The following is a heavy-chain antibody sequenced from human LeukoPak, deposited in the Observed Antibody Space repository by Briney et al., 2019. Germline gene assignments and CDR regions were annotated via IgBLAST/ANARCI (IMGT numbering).Heavy chain of an antibody. V-gene: IGHV1-69*04. CDR3: ARALITIFGVVQKYYYYGMDV. CDR1: GGTFSSYA. Sequence: SSVKVSCKASGGTFSSYAISWVRQAPGQGLEWMGRIIPIFGIANYAQKFQGRVTITADKSTSTAYMELSSLRSEDTAVYYCARALITIFGVVQKYYYYGMDVWGQGTTVTVSS. D-gene: IGHD3-3*01. J-gene: IGHJ6*02. CDR2: IIPIFGIA.